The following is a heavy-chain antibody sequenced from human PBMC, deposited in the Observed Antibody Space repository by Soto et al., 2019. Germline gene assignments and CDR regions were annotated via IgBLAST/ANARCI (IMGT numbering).Heavy chain of an antibody. CDR2: IYYSGST. V-gene: IGHV4-59*12. CDR3: AREAVDGNPRPDY. D-gene: IGHD2-2*01. Sequence: SETLSLTCTVSGGSISSYYWSWIRQPPGKGLEWIGYIYYSGSTYYNPSLKSRVTISVDTSKNQFSLKLSSVTAADTAVYYCAREAVDGNPRPDYWGQGTLVTVS. CDR1: GGSISSYY. J-gene: IGHJ4*02.